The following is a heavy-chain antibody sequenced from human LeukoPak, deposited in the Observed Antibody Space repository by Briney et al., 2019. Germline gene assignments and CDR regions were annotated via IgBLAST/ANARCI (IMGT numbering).Heavy chain of an antibody. CDR2: IYPGDFDT. V-gene: IGHV5-51*01. J-gene: IGHJ5*02. Sequence: GESLQISCKGSGYSFNSYWIGWVRQMPGKGLEWMGIIYPGDFDTRYSPSFQGQVTISADKSISTAYLQWSSLKASDTAMYYCARPHQGYSSWFDPWGQGTLVTVSS. CDR1: GYSFNSYW. D-gene: IGHD6-13*01. CDR3: ARPHQGYSSWFDP.